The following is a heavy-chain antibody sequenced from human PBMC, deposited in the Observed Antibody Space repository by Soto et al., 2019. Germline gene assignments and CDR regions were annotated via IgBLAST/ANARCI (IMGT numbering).Heavy chain of an antibody. CDR2: INTVATII. J-gene: IGHJ4*02. CDR1: GIRFNNYC. Sequence: VCLKLSFAVSGIRFNNYCMHWIRQAPGKGLVWVSHINTVATIINYGDSVKGRFTISRDNAENTLYPQMNSLRAEDTAVYYCASDPYYYASGQWGQGTLVTVSS. CDR3: ASDPYYYASGQ. V-gene: IGHV3-74*01. D-gene: IGHD3-10*01.